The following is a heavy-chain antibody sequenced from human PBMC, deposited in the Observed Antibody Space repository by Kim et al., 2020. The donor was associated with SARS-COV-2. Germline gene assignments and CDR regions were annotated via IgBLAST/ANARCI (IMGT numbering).Heavy chain of an antibody. CDR3: ASPTVTTLP. J-gene: IGHJ5*02. CDR2: SNK. D-gene: IGHD4-17*01. Sequence: SNKYYADSVKGRFTVARDNSKNTLYLQMNSLRAEDTAVYYCASPTVTTLPWGQGTLVTVSS. V-gene: IGHV3-33*01.